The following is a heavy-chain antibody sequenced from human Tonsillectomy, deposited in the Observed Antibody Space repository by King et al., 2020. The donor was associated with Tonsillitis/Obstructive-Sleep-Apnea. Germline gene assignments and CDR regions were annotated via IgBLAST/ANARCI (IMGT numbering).Heavy chain of an antibody. D-gene: IGHD3-9*01. CDR2: INHSGST. Sequence: VQLQQWGAGLLKPSETLSLICAVYGGSFSGYYWSWIRQPPGKGQEWIGEINHSGSTNYNPSLKSRVTISLDTSKNQFSLKLTSVTAADTAVYYCARSGYPVDFDYWGQGALVTVSS. V-gene: IGHV4-34*01. CDR1: GGSFSGYY. CDR3: ARSGYPVDFDY. J-gene: IGHJ4*02.